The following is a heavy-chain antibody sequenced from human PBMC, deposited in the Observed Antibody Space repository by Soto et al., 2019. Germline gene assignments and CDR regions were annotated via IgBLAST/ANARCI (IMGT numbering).Heavy chain of an antibody. CDR1: GGTFSSYA. J-gene: IGHJ6*02. V-gene: IGHV1-69*06. CDR3: ARRGYYDFGCRSIDYYYYGMNV. CDR2: IIPIFGTA. D-gene: IGHD3-3*01. Sequence: QVQLVQSGAEVKKPGSSEKVSCKASGGTFSSYAISWVRQAPGQGLEWMGGIIPIFGTANYAQKFQARVTITANKSTCTAYMQQSSLRSEDTSVYYWARRGYYDFGCRSIDYYYYGMNVCRQGTTVTDSS.